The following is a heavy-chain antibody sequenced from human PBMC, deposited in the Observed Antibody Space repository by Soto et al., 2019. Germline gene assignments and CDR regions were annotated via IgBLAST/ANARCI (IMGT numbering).Heavy chain of an antibody. CDR2: INHSGST. J-gene: IGHJ6*02. V-gene: IGHV4-34*01. Sequence: LETLSLTCAVYGGSCSGYYWSWIRQPPGKGLEWIGEINHSGSTNYNPSLKSRVTISVDTSKNQFSLKLSSVTAADTAVYYCARVWVTTISNYYYYGMDVWGQGTTVTVSS. CDR3: ARVWVTTISNYYYYGMDV. CDR1: GGSCSGYY. D-gene: IGHD5-12*01.